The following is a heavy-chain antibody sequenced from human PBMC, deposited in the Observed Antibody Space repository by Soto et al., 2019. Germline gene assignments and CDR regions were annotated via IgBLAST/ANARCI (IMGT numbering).Heavy chain of an antibody. Sequence: KISCRGSGYDFNTNWFGWVLHLPGRGLEWVGIMYPGDSDTRYNPSLQGHVTLSVDVTVSTAFLQWRSLETSDTGMYFCARLPRDCNKTSCYYADHWGQGTQVTVSS. V-gene: IGHV5-51*01. CDR3: ARLPRDCNKTSCYYADH. CDR2: MYPGDSDT. J-gene: IGHJ4*02. CDR1: GYDFNTNW. D-gene: IGHD3-3*01.